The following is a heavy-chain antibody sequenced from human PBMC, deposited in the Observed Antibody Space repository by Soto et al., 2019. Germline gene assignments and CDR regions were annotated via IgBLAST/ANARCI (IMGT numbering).Heavy chain of an antibody. J-gene: IGHJ5*02. D-gene: IGHD2-2*01. CDR2: ISAYTDDP. V-gene: IGHV1-18*01. CDR3: ARVIPGAEAWFDP. CDR1: GNTFTNFG. Sequence: GASVKVSCKASGNTFTNFGVTWVRQAPGQGLEWMGWISAYTDDPNYAQKSQGRVTMTIDTSTSTAYLDLRSLTSDDTAVYYCARVIPGAEAWFDPWGQGTLVTVSS.